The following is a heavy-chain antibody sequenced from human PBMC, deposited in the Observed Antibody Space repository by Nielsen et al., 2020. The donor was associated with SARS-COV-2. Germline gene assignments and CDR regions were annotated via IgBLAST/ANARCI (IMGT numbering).Heavy chain of an antibody. CDR1: GFTFSNYG. Sequence: GESLKISCAAYGFTFSNYGMHWVRQAPGKGLEWVSFISTSSSIYYADSVKGRFTISRDNAKNSLYLQMNSLRAEDTAVYYCARGPPNYWGQGTLVTVSS. V-gene: IGHV3-48*01. CDR2: ISTSSSI. J-gene: IGHJ4*02. CDR3: ARGPPNY.